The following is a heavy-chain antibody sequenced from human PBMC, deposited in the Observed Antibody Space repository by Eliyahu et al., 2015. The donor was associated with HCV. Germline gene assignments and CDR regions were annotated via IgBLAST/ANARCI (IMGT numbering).Heavy chain of an antibody. CDR3: ARDLGGGQNDAFDI. CDR2: IIPIFGTA. V-gene: IGHV1-69*15. D-gene: IGHD3-10*01. Sequence: EVKKPGSSVKVSCKASGGTFSSYAISWVRQAPGQGLEWMGRIIPIFGTANYAQKFQGRVTITADESTSTAYMELGSLKSEDTAVYYCARDLGGGQNDAFDIWGQGTMVTVSS. CDR1: GGTFSSYA. J-gene: IGHJ3*02.